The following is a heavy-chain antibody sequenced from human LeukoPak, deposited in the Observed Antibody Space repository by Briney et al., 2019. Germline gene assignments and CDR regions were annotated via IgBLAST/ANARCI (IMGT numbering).Heavy chain of an antibody. CDR1: GFTFTSYW. Sequence: PGGSLRLSCAASGFTFTSYWMSWVRQAPGNGLEWVANIKQDGSEKYYVDSVKGRFTISRDNAKNSLYLQMNSLRVEDTAVYYCARVSVPVSSWCILDYWGQGTLVTVSS. CDR3: ARVSVPVSSWCILDY. CDR2: IKQDGSEK. D-gene: IGHD6-13*01. V-gene: IGHV3-7*03. J-gene: IGHJ4*02.